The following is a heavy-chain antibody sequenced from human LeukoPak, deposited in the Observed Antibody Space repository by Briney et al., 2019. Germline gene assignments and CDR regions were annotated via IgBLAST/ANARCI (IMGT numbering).Heavy chain of an antibody. J-gene: IGHJ4*02. CDR2: IFHSGST. CDR3: ARRRQLGPKVFDY. Sequence: SETLSLTCAVSGYSISSGYYWGWIRQPPGKGLEWIGTIFHSGSTYYTPSHKSRVIMSVDTSKNQFSLKLTSVTAADTAVYFCARRRQLGPKVFDYWGQGILVTVSS. V-gene: IGHV4-38-2*01. D-gene: IGHD1-1*01. CDR1: GYSISSGYY.